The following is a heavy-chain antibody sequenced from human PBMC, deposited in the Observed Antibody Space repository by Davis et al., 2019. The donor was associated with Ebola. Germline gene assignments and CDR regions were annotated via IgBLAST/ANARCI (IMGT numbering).Heavy chain of an antibody. CDR3: AKDEVAVLAGYFQH. CDR2: ISWNSGSI. V-gene: IGHV3-9*01. D-gene: IGHD6-19*01. J-gene: IGHJ1*01. Sequence: SLKISCAASGFTFDDYAMHWVRQAPGKGLEWVSGISWNSGSIGYADPVKGRFTISRDNAKNSLYLQMNSLRAEDTALYYCAKDEVAVLAGYFQHWGQGTLVTVSS. CDR1: GFTFDDYA.